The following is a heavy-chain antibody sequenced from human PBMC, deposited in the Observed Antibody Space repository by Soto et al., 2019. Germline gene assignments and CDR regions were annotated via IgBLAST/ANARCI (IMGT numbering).Heavy chain of an antibody. CDR3: AKEALYYYDSSGYYAYYFDY. J-gene: IGHJ4*02. CDR2: ISYDGSNK. V-gene: IGHV3-30*18. D-gene: IGHD3-22*01. Sequence: PGGSLRLSCAASGFPFSSYGMHWVRQAPGKGLEWVAVISYDGSNKYYADSVKGRFTISRDNSKNTLYLQMNSLRAEDTAVYYCAKEALYYYDSSGYYAYYFDYWGQGTLVTVSS. CDR1: GFPFSSYG.